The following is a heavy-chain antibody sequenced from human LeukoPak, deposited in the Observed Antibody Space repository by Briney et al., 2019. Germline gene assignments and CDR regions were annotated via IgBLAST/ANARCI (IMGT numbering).Heavy chain of an antibody. CDR3: AELGITMIGGV. V-gene: IGHV3-48*03. J-gene: IGHJ6*04. CDR1: GFTFRDYT. D-gene: IGHD3-10*02. CDR2: ISSSGSTI. Sequence: GGSLRLSCATSGFTFRDYTMNWVRQAPGKGLEWVSYISSSGSTIYYADSVKGRFTISRDNAKNSLYLQMNSLRAEDTAVYYCAELGITMIGGVWGKGTTVTISS.